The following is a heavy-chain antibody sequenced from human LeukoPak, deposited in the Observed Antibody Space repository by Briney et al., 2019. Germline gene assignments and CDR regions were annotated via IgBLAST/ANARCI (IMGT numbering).Heavy chain of an antibody. CDR2: IYYSGST. J-gene: IGHJ2*01. Sequence: PSETLSLTCTVSGGSISSSSYYWGWIRQPPGKGLEWIGSIYYSGSTYYNPSLKSRVTISVDTSNNQFSLKLSSVTAADTAVYYCARGYYGSGIYLYWYFDLWGRGTLVTVSS. V-gene: IGHV4-39*07. CDR3: ARGYYGSGIYLYWYFDL. D-gene: IGHD3-10*01. CDR1: GGSISSSSYY.